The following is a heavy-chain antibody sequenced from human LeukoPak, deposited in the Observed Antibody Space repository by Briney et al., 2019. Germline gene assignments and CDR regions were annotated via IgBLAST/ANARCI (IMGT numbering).Heavy chain of an antibody. CDR1: GFTFSDYY. D-gene: IGHD6-19*01. J-gene: IGHJ4*02. Sequence: GGSLRPSCAASGFTFSDYYMSWIRQAPGKGLEWVSYISSSSSYTNYADSVKGRFTISRDNAKNSLYLQMNSLRAEDTAVYYCARGRAQWLDFDYWGQGTLVTVSS. V-gene: IGHV3-11*06. CDR2: ISSSSSYT. CDR3: ARGRAQWLDFDY.